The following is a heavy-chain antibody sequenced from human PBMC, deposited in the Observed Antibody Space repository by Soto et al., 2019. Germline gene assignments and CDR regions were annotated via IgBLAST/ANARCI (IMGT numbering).Heavy chain of an antibody. CDR3: AKVIGYDTSGYAEN. Sequence: PGGSLRLSCAASGFTFSSYAMSWVRQAPRKGLEWVSAISGSGGSTDYADSVKGWFTISRDSSKNTLYLQMNSLRAEDTAVYYCAKVIGYDTSGYAENWGQGTQVTVSS. J-gene: IGHJ4*02. CDR2: ISGSGGST. D-gene: IGHD3-22*01. CDR1: GFTFSSYA. V-gene: IGHV3-23*01.